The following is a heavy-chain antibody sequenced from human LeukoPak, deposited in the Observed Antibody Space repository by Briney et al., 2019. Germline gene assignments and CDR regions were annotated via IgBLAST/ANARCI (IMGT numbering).Heavy chain of an antibody. J-gene: IGHJ4*02. CDR1: GGSFSGYY. Sequence: SETLSLTCAVYGGSFSGYYWSWIRQPPGKGLEWIGEINHSGSTNYDPSLKSRVTISVDTSKNQFSLKLSSVTAGDTAVYYCASLYFYGSGSFPNYWGQGILVTVST. CDR2: INHSGST. V-gene: IGHV4-34*01. D-gene: IGHD3-10*01. CDR3: ASLYFYGSGSFPNY.